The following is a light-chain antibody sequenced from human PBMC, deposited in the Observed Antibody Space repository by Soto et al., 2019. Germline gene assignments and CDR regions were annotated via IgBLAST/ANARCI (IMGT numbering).Light chain of an antibody. J-gene: IGKJ1*01. CDR3: QQYHSYGT. Sequence: DIQMTQSPSTLSASVGDRVTITCRASQSISNWLAWYQQKPGKAPSLLIYAASSLDSGVPSMFSGSGAGKEFTLTISRLQPDDFATYGCQQYHSYGTFGQGTKVEFK. CDR1: QSISNW. CDR2: AAS. V-gene: IGKV1-5*01.